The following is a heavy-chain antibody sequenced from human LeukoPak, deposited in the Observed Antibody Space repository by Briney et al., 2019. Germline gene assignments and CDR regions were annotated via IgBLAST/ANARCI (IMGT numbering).Heavy chain of an antibody. CDR2: INTNTGNP. D-gene: IGHD2-8*02. Sequence: ASVKVSCKASGYTFTSHAINWVRQAPGQGLEWMGWINTNTGNPTYAQGFTGRFVFSLDTSVSTTYLQISSLKAEDTAVYYCARGSTYWYVDWFDPWGQGTLVTVSS. V-gene: IGHV7-4-1*02. CDR3: ARGSTYWYVDWFDP. CDR1: GYTFTSHA. J-gene: IGHJ5*02.